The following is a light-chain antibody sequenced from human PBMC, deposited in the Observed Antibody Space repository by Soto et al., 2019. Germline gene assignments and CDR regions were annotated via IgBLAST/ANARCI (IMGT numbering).Light chain of an antibody. J-gene: IGKJ5*01. CDR1: QGVSSS. CDR2: AAT. V-gene: IGKV1-9*01. CDR3: QQLHSYPFT. Sequence: DIQITHSPPSLSASVVDRFTITCRASQGVSSSLAWYHQQPGKAPKLLIYAATTLQSGVPSRFSGSGSGTDFTLTINSLQPEDFATYYCQQLHSYPFTFGQGTRLEIK.